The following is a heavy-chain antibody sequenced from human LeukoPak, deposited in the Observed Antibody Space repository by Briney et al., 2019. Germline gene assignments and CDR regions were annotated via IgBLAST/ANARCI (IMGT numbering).Heavy chain of an antibody. CDR3: AKSGTDIPRSQVWFDP. CDR1: GFTFSSYV. V-gene: IGHV3-23*01. J-gene: IGHJ5*02. D-gene: IGHD2-15*01. Sequence: GGSLRLSCAASGFTFSSYVMSWVRQAPGKGLEWVSAISGSGGSTYYADSVKGRFTISRDNSKNTLYLQMNSLRAEDTAVYYCAKSGTDIPRSQVWFDPWGQGTLVTVSS. CDR2: ISGSGGST.